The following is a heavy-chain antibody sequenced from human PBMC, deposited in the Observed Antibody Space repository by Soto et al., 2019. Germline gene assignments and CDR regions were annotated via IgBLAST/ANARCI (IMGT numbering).Heavy chain of an antibody. V-gene: IGHV3-7*03. Sequence: VGSLRLSCAASGFTFSSYWMSWVRQAPGKGLEWVANIKQDGSEKYYVDSVKGRFTISRDNAKNSLYLQMNSLRAEDTAVYYCARVQGRYYYDSSGYYNGAYYYYGMDVWGQGTTVTVSS. CDR3: ARVQGRYYYDSSGYYNGAYYYYGMDV. CDR1: GFTFSSYW. CDR2: IKQDGSEK. D-gene: IGHD3-22*01. J-gene: IGHJ6*02.